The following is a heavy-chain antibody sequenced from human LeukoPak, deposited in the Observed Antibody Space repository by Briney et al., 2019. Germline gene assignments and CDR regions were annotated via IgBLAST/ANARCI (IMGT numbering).Heavy chain of an antibody. CDR2: IYYSGST. Sequence: SETLSLTCTVSGGAINSGGYYWSWIRQHPGKGLEWIGYIYYSGSTYYNPSLKSRVTISLGTSRNQFSLKLSSVTAADTAVYYCARVAGYSYGQLDCWGQGALVTVSS. CDR3: ARVAGYSYGQLDC. D-gene: IGHD5-18*01. J-gene: IGHJ4*02. CDR1: GGAINSGGYY. V-gene: IGHV4-31*03.